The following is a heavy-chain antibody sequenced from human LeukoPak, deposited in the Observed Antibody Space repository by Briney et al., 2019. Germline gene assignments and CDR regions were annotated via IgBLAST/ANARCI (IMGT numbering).Heavy chain of an antibody. Sequence: GGSLRLSCAASGFTFSSYAMSWVRQAPGKGLEWVSAISGSGGSTYYADSVKGRFTISRDNSKNTLYLQMNSLRAEDTAAYYCAKDATQATMIVADFDYWGQGTLVTVSS. D-gene: IGHD3-22*01. CDR3: AKDATQATMIVADFDY. J-gene: IGHJ4*02. CDR1: GFTFSSYA. CDR2: ISGSGGST. V-gene: IGHV3-23*01.